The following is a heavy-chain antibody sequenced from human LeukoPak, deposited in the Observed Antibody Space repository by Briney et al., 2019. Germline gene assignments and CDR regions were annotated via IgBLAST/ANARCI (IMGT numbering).Heavy chain of an antibody. J-gene: IGHJ5*02. D-gene: IGHD2-15*01. CDR1: GGSISSSSYY. CDR3: ARHSMDIVVVVAALNWFDP. CDR2: IYYSGST. Sequence: PSETLSLTCTVSGGSISSSSYYWGWIRQPPGKGLEWIGIIYYSGSTYYNPSLKSRVTISVDTSKNQFSLKLSSVTAADTAVYYCARHSMDIVVVVAALNWFDPWRQGTLVTVSS. V-gene: IGHV4-39*01.